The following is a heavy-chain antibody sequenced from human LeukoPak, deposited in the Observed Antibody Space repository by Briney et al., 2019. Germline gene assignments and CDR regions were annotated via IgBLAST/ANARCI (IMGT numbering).Heavy chain of an antibody. CDR1: GFTFDDYA. D-gene: IGHD1-26*01. Sequence: PGGSLRLSCAASGFTFDDYAMHWVRQAPGKGLEWVSGISWNSGSIGYADSVKGRFTISRDNAKNSLYLQMNSLRAEDTALYYCAREVGATPVFDYWGQGTLVTVSS. CDR2: ISWNSGSI. V-gene: IGHV3-9*01. J-gene: IGHJ4*02. CDR3: AREVGATPVFDY.